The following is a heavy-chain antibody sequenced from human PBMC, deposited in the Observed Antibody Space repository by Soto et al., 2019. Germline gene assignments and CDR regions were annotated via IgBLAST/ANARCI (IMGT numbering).Heavy chain of an antibody. CDR2: NIPIFGRA. J-gene: IGHJ6*02. D-gene: IGHD2-15*01. Sequence: ASVKVSCKASGGTFSSYAISWVRQAPVQGLEWMGGNIPIFGRANYGQKFQGRVTITADESTSTAYMELSSLRSEDTAVYYCARDRVGTGSFKGYCSGGSCYPPGERYYYGIDVCG. CDR3: ARDRVGTGSFKGYCSGGSCYPPGERYYYGIDV. CDR1: GGTFSSYA. V-gene: IGHV1-69*13.